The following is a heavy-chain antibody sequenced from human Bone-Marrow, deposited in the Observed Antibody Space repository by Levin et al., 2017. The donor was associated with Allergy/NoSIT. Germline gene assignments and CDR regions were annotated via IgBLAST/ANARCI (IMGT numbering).Heavy chain of an antibody. CDR2: ISGSGDST. D-gene: IGHD4-23*01. V-gene: IGHV3-23*01. CDR3: AKRVSGNSGGFDY. CDR1: EFTFNNYA. Sequence: GESLKISCAASEFTFNNYAMNWVRQAPGKGLEWVSGISGSGDSTYYADSVKGRFTISRDNSKNTLYLQMNSLRAEDTALYYCAKRVSGNSGGFDYWGQGTLVTVSS. J-gene: IGHJ4*02.